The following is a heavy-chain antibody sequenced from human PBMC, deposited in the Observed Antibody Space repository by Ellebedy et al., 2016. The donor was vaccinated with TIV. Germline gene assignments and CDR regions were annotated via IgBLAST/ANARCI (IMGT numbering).Heavy chain of an antibody. Sequence: SETLSLTXTVSGDSPSSRTYYWGWLRQPPGKGLEWIGSVYHSGATYFNPSLKSRVSISVDTPNNQFSLKLNSVTAADTAVYYCATTEGGWYGVYYFDYWGPGTVVTVSS. J-gene: IGHJ4*02. CDR1: GDSPSSRTYY. CDR3: ATTEGGWYGVYYFDY. CDR2: VYHSGAT. D-gene: IGHD6-19*01. V-gene: IGHV4-39*01.